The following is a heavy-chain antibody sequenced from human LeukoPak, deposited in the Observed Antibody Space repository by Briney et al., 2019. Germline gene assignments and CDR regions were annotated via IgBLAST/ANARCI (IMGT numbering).Heavy chain of an antibody. Sequence: SETLSLTCTVSGGSISSYYWSWIRQPPGKGLEWIGYIYYSGSTNYNPSLKSRVTISVDSSKNQFSLKLSSVTAEDTAVYYCARENYGSGSYSYWGQGTLVTVSS. D-gene: IGHD3-10*01. CDR3: ARENYGSGSYSY. J-gene: IGHJ4*02. V-gene: IGHV4-59*01. CDR1: GGSISSYY. CDR2: IYYSGST.